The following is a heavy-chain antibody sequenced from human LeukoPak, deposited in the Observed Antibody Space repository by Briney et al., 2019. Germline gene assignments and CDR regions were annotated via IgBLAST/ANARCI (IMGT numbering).Heavy chain of an antibody. D-gene: IGHD1-26*01. CDR2: INANSGGT. J-gene: IGHJ4*02. V-gene: IGHV1-2*06. Sequence: ASVKVSCKTSGYTFADYFIHWVRQAPGQGLEWMGRINANSGGTEYEQKFQGRVTMTRDTSISTAYVEVNWLISDDTAIYYCARNVSSTPNWEFDYWGQGTLVTVSS. CDR3: ARNVSSTPNWEFDY. CDR1: GYTFADYF.